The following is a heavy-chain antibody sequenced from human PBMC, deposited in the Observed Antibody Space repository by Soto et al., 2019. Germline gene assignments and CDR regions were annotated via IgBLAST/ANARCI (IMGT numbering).Heavy chain of an antibody. J-gene: IGHJ4*02. CDR1: GGTFSSYA. V-gene: IGHV1-69*13. CDR2: IIPIFGTA. CDR3: ASTKSGSYYAPRAYYFDY. D-gene: IGHD1-26*01. Sequence: SSVKVSCKASGGTFSSYAISWVRQAPGQGLEWMGGIIPIFGTANYAQKFQGRVTITADESTSTAYMELSSLRSEDTAVYYCASTKSGSYYAPRAYYFDYWGQGTLVTVSS.